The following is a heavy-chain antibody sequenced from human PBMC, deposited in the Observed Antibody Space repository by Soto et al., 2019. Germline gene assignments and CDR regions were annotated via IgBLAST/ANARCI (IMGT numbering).Heavy chain of an antibody. CDR3: AIDALGLVV. V-gene: IGHV3-53*01. CDR2: LTANGNT. Sequence: SGGSLRLSCVVSGFAVSATYMSWVRQAPGQGLEWVSVLTANGNTIYADAVKGRFTVSRDISKNTVYLQLNSVTVEDTGLYYCAIDALGLVVWGQGTTFTVS. CDR1: GFAVSATY. J-gene: IGHJ6*02. D-gene: IGHD3-9*01.